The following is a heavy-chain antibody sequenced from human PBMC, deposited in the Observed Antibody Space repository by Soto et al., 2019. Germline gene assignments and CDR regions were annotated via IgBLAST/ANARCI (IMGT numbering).Heavy chain of an antibody. CDR3: ARVRAEQLGVYYFDY. CDR2: IYHSGST. D-gene: IGHD6-13*01. Sequence: LSLTCAVSGGSISSSNWWSWVRQPPGKGLEWIGEIYHSGSTNYNPSLKSRVTISVDKSKNQFSLKLSSVTAADTAVYYCARVRAEQLGVYYFDYWGQGTLVTVSS. J-gene: IGHJ4*02. CDR1: GGSISSSNW. V-gene: IGHV4-4*02.